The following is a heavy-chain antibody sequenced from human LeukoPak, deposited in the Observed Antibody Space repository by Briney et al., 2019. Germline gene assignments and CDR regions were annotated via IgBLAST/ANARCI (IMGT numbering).Heavy chain of an antibody. J-gene: IGHJ4*02. Sequence: GGSLRLSCAASGFTFSNYAMTWVRQAPGEGLEWVSSLGGRGDNTFYADSVKGRFTISRDNSENTLHLQMNSLRAEDTAVYYCAKAYYYGSGSYYVAFDCWGQGTLVTVSS. CDR1: GFTFSNYA. D-gene: IGHD3-10*01. CDR3: AKAYYYGSGSYYVAFDC. V-gene: IGHV3-23*01. CDR2: LGGRGDNT.